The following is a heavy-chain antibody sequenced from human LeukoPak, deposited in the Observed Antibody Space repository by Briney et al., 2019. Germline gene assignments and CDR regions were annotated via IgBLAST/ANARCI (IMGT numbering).Heavy chain of an antibody. V-gene: IGHV4-30-4*08. D-gene: IGHD6-19*01. Sequence: SQTLSLTCTVSGGSISSGDYSWSWIRQPPGKGLEWIGYIYYSGSTYYNPSLKSRVTISVDTSKNQFSLKLSSVTAADTAVYYCARDRKAVAGMDVWGKGTTVTVSS. CDR3: ARDRKAVAGMDV. J-gene: IGHJ6*03. CDR1: GGSISSGDYS. CDR2: IYYSGST.